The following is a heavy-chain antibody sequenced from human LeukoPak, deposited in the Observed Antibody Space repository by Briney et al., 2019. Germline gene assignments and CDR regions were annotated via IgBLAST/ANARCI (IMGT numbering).Heavy chain of an antibody. V-gene: IGHV1-2*02. CDR3: ARASITIFGVVSPLDY. J-gene: IGHJ4*02. CDR2: INPNSGGT. Sequence: GASVKVSCKASGYTFTGYYMHWVRQAPGQGLEWMGWINPNSGGTNNAQKFQGRVTMTRDTSISTAYMELSGLRSDDTAVYYCARASITIFGVVSPLDYWGQGTLVTVSS. CDR1: GYTFTGYY. D-gene: IGHD3-3*01.